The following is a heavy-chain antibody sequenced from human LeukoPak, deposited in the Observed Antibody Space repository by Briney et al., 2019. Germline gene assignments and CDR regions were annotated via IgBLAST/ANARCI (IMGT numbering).Heavy chain of an antibody. CDR2: IKQDGSEK. V-gene: IGHV3-7*01. CDR1: GFRFNTYW. D-gene: IGHD2-15*01. Sequence: GGSLRLSCAASGFRFNTYWMSWVRQAPGKGLEWVANIKQDGSEKYYVDSVKGRFTISRDNAKNSLHLQMNSLRAEDTAVYSCARDLGGAADSWGQGTLVTVSS. J-gene: IGHJ4*02. CDR3: ARDLGGAADS.